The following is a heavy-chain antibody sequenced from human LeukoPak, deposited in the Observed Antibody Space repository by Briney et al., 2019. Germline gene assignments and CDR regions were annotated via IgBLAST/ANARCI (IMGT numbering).Heavy chain of an antibody. CDR1: GGSISSGVYY. Sequence: SETLSLTCTVSGGSISSGVYYWSWIRQHPGKGLEWIGYIYYSGSTYYNPSLKSRVTISVDTSKNQFSLKLSSVTAADTAVYYCARDRFSPYYDFWSGYGAFDIWGQGTMVTVSS. CDR3: ARDRFSPYYDFWSGYGAFDI. CDR2: IYYSGST. J-gene: IGHJ3*02. V-gene: IGHV4-31*03. D-gene: IGHD3-3*01.